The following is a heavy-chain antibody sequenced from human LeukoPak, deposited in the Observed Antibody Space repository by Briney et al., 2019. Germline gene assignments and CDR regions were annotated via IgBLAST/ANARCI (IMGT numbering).Heavy chain of an antibody. CDR1: GGSISSSSYY. V-gene: IGHV4-39*07. D-gene: IGHD3-22*01. CDR2: IYYSGST. CDR3: ARDRGIVVVITGGDRDNWFDP. Sequence: PSETLSLTCTVSGGSISSSSYYWGWIRQPPGKGLEWIGSIYYSGSTYYNPSLKSRVTISVDTSKNQFSLKLSSVTAADTAVYYCARDRGIVVVITGGDRDNWFDPWGQGTLVTVSS. J-gene: IGHJ5*02.